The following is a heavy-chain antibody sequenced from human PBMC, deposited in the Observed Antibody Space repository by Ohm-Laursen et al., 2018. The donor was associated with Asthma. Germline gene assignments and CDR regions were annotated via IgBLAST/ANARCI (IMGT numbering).Heavy chain of an antibody. CDR2: IYWDDDK. Sequence: TQTLTLTCSLSGLSLSTSGVGVGWIRQPPGKALEWLALIYWDDDKRYSPSLKSRLTITKDTSKNQVVLTMTNMDPVDTATYYCAHSPTGSDCGGDCYYFDYWGQGTLVTVSS. V-gene: IGHV2-5*02. CDR3: AHSPTGSDCGGDCYYFDY. J-gene: IGHJ4*02. D-gene: IGHD2-21*01. CDR1: GLSLSTSGVG.